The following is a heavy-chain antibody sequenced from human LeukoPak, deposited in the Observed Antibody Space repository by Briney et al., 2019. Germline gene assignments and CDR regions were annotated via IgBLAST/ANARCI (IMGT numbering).Heavy chain of an antibody. CDR1: GYSISSGNY. CDR3: AKGYCRGNSCYDDRGAFDY. CDR2: IYHSGST. J-gene: IGHJ4*02. Sequence: SGTLSLTCSVSGYSISSGNYWGWIRLPPGKGLQWIGSIYHSGSTYYTPSLKSRVTISVDTSKNQFSLKLSSVTAADTAVYYCAKGYCRGNSCYDDRGAFDYWGQGTLVTVSS. D-gene: IGHD2-2*01. V-gene: IGHV4-38-2*02.